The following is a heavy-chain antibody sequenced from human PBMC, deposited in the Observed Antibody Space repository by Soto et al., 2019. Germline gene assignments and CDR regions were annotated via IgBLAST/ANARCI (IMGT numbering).Heavy chain of an antibody. J-gene: IGHJ5*02. V-gene: IGHV3-23*01. CDR1: GFTFSSYA. CDR2: ISGSGGST. D-gene: IGHD2-8*01. Sequence: PGGSLRLSCAASGFTFSSYAMSWVRQAPGEGLEWVSAISGSGGSTYYADSVKGRFTISRDNSKNTLYLQMNSLRAEDTAVYYCARDRGYCTNGVCYYTGGVNWFDPWCQGPLVTVAS. CDR3: ARDRGYCTNGVCYYTGGVNWFDP.